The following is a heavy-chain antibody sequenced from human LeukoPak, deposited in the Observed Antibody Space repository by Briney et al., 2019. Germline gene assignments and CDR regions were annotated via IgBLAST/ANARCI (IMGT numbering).Heavy chain of an antibody. Sequence: GASVKVSCXASGYTFTSYDINWVRQAIGQGLEWMGWMNPNSGNTGYAQKFQGRVTITRNTSISTAYMELSSLRSEDTAVYYCARGGELSAWFDPWGQGTLVTVSS. V-gene: IGHV1-8*03. CDR3: ARGGELSAWFDP. J-gene: IGHJ5*02. CDR2: MNPNSGNT. CDR1: GYTFTSYD. D-gene: IGHD1-26*01.